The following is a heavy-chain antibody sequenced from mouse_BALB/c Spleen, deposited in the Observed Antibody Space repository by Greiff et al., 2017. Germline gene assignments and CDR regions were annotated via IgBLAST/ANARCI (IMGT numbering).Heavy chain of an antibody. Sequence: VESGGGLVKPGGSLKLSCAASGFTFSSYAMSWVRQSPEKRLEWVAEISSGGSYTYYPDTVTGRFTISRDNAKNTLYLEMSSLRSEDTAMYYCARRIRGYAMDYWGQGTSVTVSS. CDR2: ISSGGSYT. CDR3: ARRIRGYAMDY. CDR1: GFTFSSYA. V-gene: IGHV5-9-4*01. J-gene: IGHJ4*01.